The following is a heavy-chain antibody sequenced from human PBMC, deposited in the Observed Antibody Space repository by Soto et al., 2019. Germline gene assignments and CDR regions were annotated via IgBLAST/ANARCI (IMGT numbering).Heavy chain of an antibody. CDR2: IIPIFGTA. V-gene: IGHV1-69*13. CDR1: GGTFSSYA. J-gene: IGHJ6*02. CDR3: ARVAVATILGYYYYYGMDV. D-gene: IGHD5-12*01. Sequence: SVKVSCKASGGTFSSYAISWVRQAPGQGLEWMGGIIPIFGTANYAQKFQGRVTITADESTSTAYMELSSLRSEDTAVYYCARVAVATILGYYYYYGMDVWAKGPRSPSP.